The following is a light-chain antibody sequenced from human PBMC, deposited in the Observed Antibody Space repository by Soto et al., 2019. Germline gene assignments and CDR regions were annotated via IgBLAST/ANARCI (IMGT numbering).Light chain of an antibody. Sequence: DIQMTQSPSSLSASVGDRVTITCRASQTVIRYLNWNQQKPGRAPNLLIYAASSLQSVVPSRFSGSGSGTEFTLTISSLQPEDFATYYCQQSYSTLFTFGPGTKVEIK. CDR2: AAS. CDR3: QQSYSTLFT. CDR1: QTVIRY. V-gene: IGKV1-39*01. J-gene: IGKJ3*01.